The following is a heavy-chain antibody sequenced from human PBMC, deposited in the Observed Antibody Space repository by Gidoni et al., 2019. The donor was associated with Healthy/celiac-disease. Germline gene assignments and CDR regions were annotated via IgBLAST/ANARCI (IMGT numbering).Heavy chain of an antibody. CDR3: AKGPRGYSYGGAPYFDY. Sequence: EVQLLESGGGLVQPGASLRLSCPAAGFTLCIYGMSWVRQAPGKGLEWVSAISGSGGSTYYADSVKGRFTISRDNSKNTLYLQMNSLRAEDTAVYYCAKGPRGYSYGGAPYFDYWGQGTLVTVSS. CDR2: ISGSGGST. J-gene: IGHJ4*02. V-gene: IGHV3-23*01. D-gene: IGHD5-18*01. CDR1: GFTLCIYG.